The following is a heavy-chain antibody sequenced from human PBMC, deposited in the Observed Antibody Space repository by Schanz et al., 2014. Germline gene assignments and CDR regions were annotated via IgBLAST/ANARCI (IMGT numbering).Heavy chain of an antibody. J-gene: IGHJ4*02. CDR3: ARGGYSSGWYDRDIAHFDY. D-gene: IGHD6-19*01. Sequence: VQLEQSGAEVKKPGASVKVSCKTSGYTFSSYGINWVRQAPGQGLEWMGWISAYNGNTNYAQKLQGRVTMTTDTSTSTAYMELRSLRSDDTAVYYCARGGYSSGWYDRDIAHFDYWGQGTLVTVSS. CDR1: GYTFSSYG. CDR2: ISAYNGNT. V-gene: IGHV1-18*01.